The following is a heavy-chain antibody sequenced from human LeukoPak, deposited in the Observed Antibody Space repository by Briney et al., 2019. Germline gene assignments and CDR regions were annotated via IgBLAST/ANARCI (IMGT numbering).Heavy chain of an antibody. CDR3: ARGYENCSSTSCYTADY. CDR1: GGSFSGYY. CDR2: INHSGST. D-gene: IGHD2-2*02. V-gene: IGHV4-34*01. J-gene: IGHJ4*02. Sequence: PSETLSLTCAVYGGSFSGYYWSWIRQPSGKGPEWIGEINHSGSTNYNPSLKSRVTISVDTSKNQFSLKLSSVTAADTAVYYCARGYENCSSTSCYTADYWGQGTLVTVSS.